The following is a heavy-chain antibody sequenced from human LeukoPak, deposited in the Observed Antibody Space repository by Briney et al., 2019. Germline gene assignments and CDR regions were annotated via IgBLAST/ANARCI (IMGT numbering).Heavy chain of an antibody. CDR1: GGSFRTYP. J-gene: IGHJ5*02. CDR2: LTQFFRRT. D-gene: IGHD3-16*01. Sequence: SVKVSCKASGGSFRTYPISWVRQAPGQGLEWMGGLTQFFRRTNYTQKFQGRLTITTDESSSTAYMELSDLRSDDTAVYCATSEGGRPGAWFPPGGRGALVTVP. V-gene: IGHV1-69*05. CDR3: TSEGGRPGAWFPP.